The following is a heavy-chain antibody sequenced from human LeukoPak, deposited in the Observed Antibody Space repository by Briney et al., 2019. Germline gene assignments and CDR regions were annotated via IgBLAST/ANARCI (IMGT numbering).Heavy chain of an antibody. CDR2: IIPIFGTA. CDR1: GGTFSSYA. CDR3: ARGVIDRNYYYYMDV. Sequence: SVKVPCKASGGTFSSYAISWVRQAPGQGLEWMGGIIPIFGTANYAQKFQGRVTITTDESTSTAYMELSSLRSEDTAVYYCARGVIDRNYYYYMDVWGKGTTVTVSS. V-gene: IGHV1-69*05. J-gene: IGHJ6*03.